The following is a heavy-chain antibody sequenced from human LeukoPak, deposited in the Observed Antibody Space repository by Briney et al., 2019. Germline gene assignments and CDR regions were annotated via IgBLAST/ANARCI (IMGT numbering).Heavy chain of an antibody. D-gene: IGHD6-19*01. V-gene: IGHV3-21*01. Sequence: WGSLRLSCAASGLTFSSYSMNWVRQAPGKGLEWVSSISSSSSYIYYADSVKGRFTISRDNAKNSLYLQMNSLRAENTAVYYCARILDSAWGELGYWGQGTLVTVSS. CDR2: ISSSSSYI. J-gene: IGHJ4*02. CDR1: GLTFSSYS. CDR3: ARILDSAWGELGY.